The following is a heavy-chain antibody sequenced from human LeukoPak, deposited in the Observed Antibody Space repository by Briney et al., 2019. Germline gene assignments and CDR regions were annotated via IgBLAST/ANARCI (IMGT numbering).Heavy chain of an antibody. CDR1: GGTFSSYA. CDR3: ARAPPFYDILTGYYSWFDP. Sequence: ASVKVSCKASGGTFSSYAISWVRQAPGRGLEWMGGIIPIFGTANYAQKFQGRVTITADESTSTAYMELSSLRSEDTAVYYCARAPPFYDILTGYYSWFDPWGQGTLVTVSS. D-gene: IGHD3-9*01. V-gene: IGHV1-69*13. CDR2: IIPIFGTA. J-gene: IGHJ5*02.